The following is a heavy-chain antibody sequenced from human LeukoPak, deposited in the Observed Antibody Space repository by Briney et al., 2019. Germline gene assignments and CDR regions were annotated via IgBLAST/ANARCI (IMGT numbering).Heavy chain of an antibody. CDR3: ARGIAGGNPPFSLVRYYYMDV. D-gene: IGHD4-23*01. CDR1: GGSINSHY. Sequence: SETLSLTCTVSGGSINSHYWSWIRQPPGKGLEWIGDIYYSGSTNYNPSLKSRVTISVETSKNQFSLKLRSVTAADTAVYYCARGIAGGNPPFSLVRYYYMDVWGKGTTVTVSS. V-gene: IGHV4-59*11. CDR2: IYYSGST. J-gene: IGHJ6*03.